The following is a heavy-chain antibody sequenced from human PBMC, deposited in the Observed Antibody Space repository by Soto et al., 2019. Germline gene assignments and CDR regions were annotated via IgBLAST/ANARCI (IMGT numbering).Heavy chain of an antibody. CDR2: IYYSGST. Sequence: PSETLSLTCTVSGGSISSYYWSWIRQPPGKGLEWIGYIYYSGSTNYNPSLKSRVTISVDTSKNQFSLKLSSVTAADTAVYYCARVSGSYRNELYYFDYWGQGTLVTVSS. CDR1: GGSISSYY. J-gene: IGHJ4*02. CDR3: ARVSGSYRNELYYFDY. D-gene: IGHD1-26*01. V-gene: IGHV4-59*01.